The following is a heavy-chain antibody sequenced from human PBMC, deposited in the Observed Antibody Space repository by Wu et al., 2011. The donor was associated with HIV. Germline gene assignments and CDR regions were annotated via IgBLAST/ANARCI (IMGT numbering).Heavy chain of an antibody. CDR1: GYPFTGYY. Sequence: QVQLVQSGAEVKKPGASVKVSCKASGYPFTGYYMHWVRQAPGQGLEWMGGIIPIFGTAKYAQKFQGRVTITADKSTSTAYMELSRLRSDDTAVYYCARVSYDILTGVDDDWGQGTLVTVSS. D-gene: IGHD3-9*01. CDR2: IIPIFGTA. J-gene: IGHJ4*02. V-gene: IGHV1-69*06. CDR3: ARVSYDILTGVDDD.